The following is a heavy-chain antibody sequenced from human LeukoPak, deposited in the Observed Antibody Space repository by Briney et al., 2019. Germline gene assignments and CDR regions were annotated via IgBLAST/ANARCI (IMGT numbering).Heavy chain of an antibody. D-gene: IGHD3-22*01. CDR2: ISSSSSYI. V-gene: IGHV3-21*01. CDR3: ARREGSYYDSSGGPDY. Sequence: KTGGSLRLSCAASGFTFSSYSMNWVRQAPGKGLEWVSSISSSSSYIYYADSVKGRFTISRDNAKNSLYLQMNSLRAEDTAVYYCARREGSYYDSSGGPDYWGQGTLVTVSS. J-gene: IGHJ4*02. CDR1: GFTFSSYS.